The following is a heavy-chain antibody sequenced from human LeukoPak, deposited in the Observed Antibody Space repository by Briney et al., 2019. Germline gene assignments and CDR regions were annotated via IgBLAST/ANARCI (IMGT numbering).Heavy chain of an antibody. CDR3: ARQPRLRPFDY. Sequence: SETLSLTCAVSGGSISSASYYWSWIRQAPGKGLEWVGFLSHTGRTYYNPSLKSRLTISVDTSKNQFSLKLNSVTAADTAVYFCARQPRLRPFDYWGQGTLVTVSS. J-gene: IGHJ4*02. CDR2: LSHTGRT. D-gene: IGHD4-17*01. V-gene: IGHV4-30-2*05. CDR1: GGSISSASYY.